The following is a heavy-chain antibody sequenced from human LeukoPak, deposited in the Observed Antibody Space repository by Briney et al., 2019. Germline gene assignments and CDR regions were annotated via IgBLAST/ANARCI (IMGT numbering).Heavy chain of an antibody. D-gene: IGHD2-2*01. Sequence: PGGSLRLSCAASGFTFSSYGMHWVRQAPGKGLEWVAFIRYDGSNKYYADSVKGRFTISRDNSKNTLYLQMNSLRAEDTAVYYCAKGPEDDYCSSTSCYRNWFDPWGQGTLVTVSS. CDR3: AKGPEDDYCSSTSCYRNWFDP. V-gene: IGHV3-30*02. CDR2: IRYDGSNK. J-gene: IGHJ5*02. CDR1: GFTFSSYG.